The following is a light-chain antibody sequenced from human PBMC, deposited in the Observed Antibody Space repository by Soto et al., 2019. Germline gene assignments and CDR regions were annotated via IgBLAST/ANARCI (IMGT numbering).Light chain of an antibody. CDR2: RDD. CDR3: ASGDDSMSGPFYV. V-gene: IGLV1-47*01. J-gene: IGLJ1*01. CDR1: SSNIGSNY. Sequence: QSALTQPPSASGTPGQRVTISCSGSSSNIGSNYVYWYQQVPGTAPKLLVYRDDQRPSGVPDRFSGSKSGTSASLAISGLRSEDEADYFCASGDDSMSGPFYVFGTGTKVTVL.